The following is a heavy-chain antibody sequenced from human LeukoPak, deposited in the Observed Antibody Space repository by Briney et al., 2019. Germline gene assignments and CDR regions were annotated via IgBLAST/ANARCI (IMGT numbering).Heavy chain of an antibody. J-gene: IGHJ4*02. CDR1: GYTFTSYA. CDR3: ARADYDILTGYYSFDY. Sequence: ASVKVSCKASGYTFTSYAISWVRQAPGQGLEWMGRIIPILGIANYAQKFQGRVTITADKSTSTAYMELSSLRSEDTAVYYCARADYDILTGYYSFDYWGQGTLVTVSS. V-gene: IGHV1-69*04. D-gene: IGHD3-9*01. CDR2: IIPILGIA.